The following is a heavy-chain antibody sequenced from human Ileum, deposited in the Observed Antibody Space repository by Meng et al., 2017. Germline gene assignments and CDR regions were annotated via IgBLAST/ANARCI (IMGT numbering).Heavy chain of an antibody. Sequence: GGSLRLSCAASGFTFGDFAMHWVRQAPGQGLDGVSSISWDGAIRGYANAVKDRFPVSRENAKNSLFLQMNSLTTEDTALYYCAKESVSRPYYYYYCMDVWGPGATVTVSS. V-gene: IGHV3-9*01. CDR3: AKESVSRPYYYYYCMDV. CDR2: ISWDGAIR. CDR1: GFTFGDFA. J-gene: IGHJ6*02.